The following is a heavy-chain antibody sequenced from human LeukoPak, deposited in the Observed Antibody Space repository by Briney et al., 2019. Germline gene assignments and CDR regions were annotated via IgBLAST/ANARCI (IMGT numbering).Heavy chain of an antibody. CDR2: IYPGDSDT. D-gene: IGHD2-2*01. CDR1: GYSFTSYW. V-gene: IGHV5-51*01. CDR3: ARHNYRVPAATWLYGYYYYMDV. J-gene: IGHJ6*03. Sequence: GESLKISCKGSGYSFTSYWIGWVRQMPGKGLEWMGIIYPGDSDTSYSPSFQGQVTISADKSISTAYLQWSSLKASDTAMYYCARHNYRVPAATWLYGYYYYMDVWGKGTTVTVSS.